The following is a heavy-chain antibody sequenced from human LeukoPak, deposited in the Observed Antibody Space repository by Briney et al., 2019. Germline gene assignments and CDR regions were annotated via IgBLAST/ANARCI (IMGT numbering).Heavy chain of an antibody. V-gene: IGHV4-34*01. CDR2: INYSGST. CDR3: ARARRWGYGYGYQFSDWFDP. Sequence: SETLSLTCAVYGGSFSAYYWSWIRQPPGKGLEWIGEINYSGSTNHNPSLKSRVTISVDTSKIQFSLKLSSVTAADTAVYYCARARRWGYGYGYQFSDWFDPWGQGTLVTVSS. J-gene: IGHJ5*02. D-gene: IGHD5-18*01. CDR1: GGSFSAYY.